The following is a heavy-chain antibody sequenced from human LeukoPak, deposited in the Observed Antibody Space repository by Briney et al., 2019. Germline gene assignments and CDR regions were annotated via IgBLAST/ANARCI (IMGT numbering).Heavy chain of an antibody. Sequence: SETLSLTCVVYGGPLSGYYWSWIRQTPGKGLEWIGEINHTVSTNYNPSLRSRVTMSVDTTQKQLSLKLAPVTAADTAVYYCAVDYGIFLDGMDVWGQGTTVTVSS. CDR1: GGPLSGYY. D-gene: IGHD4/OR15-4a*01. CDR3: AVDYGIFLDGMDV. CDR2: INHTVST. V-gene: IGHV4-34*01. J-gene: IGHJ6*02.